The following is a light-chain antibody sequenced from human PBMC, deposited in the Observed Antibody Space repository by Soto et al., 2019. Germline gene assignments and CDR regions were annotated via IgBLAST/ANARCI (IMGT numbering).Light chain of an antibody. J-gene: IGKJ2*01. CDR2: EAS. CDR1: QDISDF. CDR3: QQYDYVPYT. V-gene: IGKV1-33*01. Sequence: DIQMTQSPSSLSASVGDRVTITCQASQDISDFLNWYHQKPGKAPTLLIYEASNLELGVPSRFSGRGSGRHFAFTITSVQPEDVGTYYCQQYDYVPYTFGQGTKVQIK.